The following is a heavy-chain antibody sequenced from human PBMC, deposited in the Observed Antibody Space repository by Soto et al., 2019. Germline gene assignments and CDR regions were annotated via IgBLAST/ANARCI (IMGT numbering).Heavy chain of an antibody. CDR1: GASLSSGGYY. V-gene: IGHV4-31*03. J-gene: IGHJ6*02. CDR3: ARDLKHNLPAYYRYALDV. D-gene: IGHD3-10*01. Sequence: PSETLSLTCTVSGASLSSGGYYWSWIRQHPGQGLEWIGHIYSSGSPYYNPSLSSRVTISVDTSKSQFTLKVTSVTAADTAIYFRARDLKHNLPAYYRYALDVWGQGTTVTVS. CDR2: IYSSGSP.